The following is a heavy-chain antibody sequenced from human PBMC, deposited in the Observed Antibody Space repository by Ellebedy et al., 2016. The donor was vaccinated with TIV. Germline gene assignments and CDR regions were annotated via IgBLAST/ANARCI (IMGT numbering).Heavy chain of an antibody. CDR2: IYYSGST. CDR1: GGSISSYY. CDR3: ARTPVPNSSGWSGKDY. Sequence: MPSETLSLTCTVSGGSISSYYWSWIRQPPGKGLEWIGYIYYSGSTNYNPSRKSRVTISVDTSKNQFSLKLSSVTAADTAVYYCARTPVPNSSGWSGKDYWGQGTLVTVSS. D-gene: IGHD6-19*01. V-gene: IGHV4-59*12. J-gene: IGHJ4*02.